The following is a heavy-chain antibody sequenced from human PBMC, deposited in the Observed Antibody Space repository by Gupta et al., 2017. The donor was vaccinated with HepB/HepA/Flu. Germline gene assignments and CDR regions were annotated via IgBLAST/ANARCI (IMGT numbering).Heavy chain of an antibody. CDR2: ISWESGRI. CDR1: GFSFDDHA. J-gene: IGHJ6*02. CDR3: ARDIGPGPYFYGMDV. V-gene: IGHV3-9*01. Sequence: DVQLVESGGGLVQPGRSPTLACTASGFSFDDHALHWVRLGPGKDLEWVSGISWESGRIGYAEFVKGRFTISRDNAKNALYLQMNSLRAEDTALYYGARDIGPGPYFYGMDVWGQGTTVIVSS. D-gene: IGHD1-14*01.